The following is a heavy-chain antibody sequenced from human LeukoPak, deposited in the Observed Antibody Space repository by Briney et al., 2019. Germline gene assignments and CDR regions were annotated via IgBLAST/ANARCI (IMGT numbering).Heavy chain of an antibody. CDR2: ISSSGSII. CDR3: ARGSSGYSDSEIDY. CDR1: GFIFSDYY. J-gene: IGHJ4*02. V-gene: IGHV3-11*04. D-gene: IGHD3-22*01. Sequence: GGSLRLSCDASGFIFSDYYMSWIRQASGKGLEWVSYISSSGSIIYYADSVKGRFTVSRDNAKNSLYLEMNSLRAEDTAVYYCARGSSGYSDSEIDYWGQGTLVTVSS.